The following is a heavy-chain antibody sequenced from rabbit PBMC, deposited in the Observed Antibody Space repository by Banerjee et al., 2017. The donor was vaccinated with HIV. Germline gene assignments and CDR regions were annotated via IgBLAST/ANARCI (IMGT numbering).Heavy chain of an antibody. Sequence: GCIYADSSGSTYYASWAKGRFTISKTSSTTVTLQMTSLTAADTATYFCARVNGVDSYYGMDLWGPGTLVTVS. J-gene: IGHJ6*01. V-gene: IGHV1S40*01. D-gene: IGHD3-1*01. CDR2: IYADSSGST. CDR3: ARVNGVDSYYGMDL.